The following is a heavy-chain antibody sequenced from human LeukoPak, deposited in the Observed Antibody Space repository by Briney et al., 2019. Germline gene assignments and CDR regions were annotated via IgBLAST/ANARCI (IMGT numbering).Heavy chain of an antibody. J-gene: IGHJ4*02. V-gene: IGHV1-8*01. CDR2: MNPNSGNT. CDR3: ARRRTIAVAEIGY. CDR1: GYTFTSYD. Sequence: ASVKVSCKASGYTFTSYDINWVRQATGQGLEWMGWMNPNSGNTGYAQKFQGRVTMTRKASISTAYMELSSLRSEDTAVYYCARRRTIAVAEIGYWGQGTLVTVSS. D-gene: IGHD6-19*01.